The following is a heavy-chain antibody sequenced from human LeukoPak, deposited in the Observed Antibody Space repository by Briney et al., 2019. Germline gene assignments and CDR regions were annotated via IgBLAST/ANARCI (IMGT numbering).Heavy chain of an antibody. Sequence: GESLKTSRNGSGYSFTSYWIGWVRQMPGKGLEWMGIIYPGDSDTRYSPSFQGQVTISVHKSISTAYLQWCSLKASDTAMYYCVRHYGYYYGSGSYYALDPWGQGTLVTVSS. D-gene: IGHD3-10*01. V-gene: IGHV5-51*01. CDR2: IYPGDSDT. CDR1: GYSFTSYW. J-gene: IGHJ5*02. CDR3: VRHYGYYYGSGSYYALDP.